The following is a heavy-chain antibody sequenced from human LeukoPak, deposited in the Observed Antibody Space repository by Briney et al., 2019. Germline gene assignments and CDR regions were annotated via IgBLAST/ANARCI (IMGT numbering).Heavy chain of an antibody. Sequence: VXQAPGXXLEWMGGFDPEDGETIYAQKFQGRVTMTEDTSTDTAYMELSSLRSEDTAVYYCARGAPGSSCSGGSCPYFDYWGQGTLVSVSS. V-gene: IGHV1-24*01. J-gene: IGHJ4*02. D-gene: IGHD2-15*01. CDR3: ARGAPGSSCSGGSCPYFDY. CDR2: FDPEDGET.